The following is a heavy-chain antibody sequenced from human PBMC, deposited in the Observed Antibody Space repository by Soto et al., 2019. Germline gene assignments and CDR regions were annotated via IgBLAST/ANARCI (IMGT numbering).Heavy chain of an antibody. CDR2: INHSGST. D-gene: IGHD3-22*01. V-gene: IGHV4-34*01. CDR1: GGSFSGYY. Sequence: SETLSLTCAVYGGSFSGYYWSWIRQPPGKGLEWIGEINHSGSTNYNPSLKSRVTISVDTSKNQFSLKLSSVTAADTAVYYCARDGVYYDSSGYPRDPRNYYYYGMDVWGQGTTVT. J-gene: IGHJ6*02. CDR3: ARDGVYYDSSGYPRDPRNYYYYGMDV.